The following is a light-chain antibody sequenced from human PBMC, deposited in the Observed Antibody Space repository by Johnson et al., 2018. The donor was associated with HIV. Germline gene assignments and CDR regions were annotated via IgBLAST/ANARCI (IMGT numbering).Light chain of an antibody. Sequence: QSVLTQPPSVSAAPGQKVTISCSGSSSNIGNNYVSWYQQLPGTAPKLLIYDNNKRPSGIPDRFSGSKSGTSATLGITGLQTGDEADYYCGTWDSSLSVYVFGTRTNVTVL. V-gene: IGLV1-51*01. J-gene: IGLJ1*01. CDR3: GTWDSSLSVYV. CDR2: DNN. CDR1: SSNIGNNY.